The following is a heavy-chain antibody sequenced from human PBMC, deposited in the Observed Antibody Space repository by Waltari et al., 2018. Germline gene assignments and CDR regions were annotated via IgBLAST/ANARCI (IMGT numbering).Heavy chain of an antibody. CDR1: GGSFSGYY. CDR3: ARGRGPRYSSTFFDY. D-gene: IGHD6-13*01. CDR2: INHSGST. J-gene: IGHJ4*02. Sequence: QVQLQQWGAGLLKPSETLSLTCAVYGGSFSGYYWSWIRQPPGKGLEWIGEINHSGSTNYNPSLKSRVTISVDTSKNQFSLKLSSVTAADTAVYYCARGRGPRYSSTFFDYWGQGTLVTVSS. V-gene: IGHV4-34*01.